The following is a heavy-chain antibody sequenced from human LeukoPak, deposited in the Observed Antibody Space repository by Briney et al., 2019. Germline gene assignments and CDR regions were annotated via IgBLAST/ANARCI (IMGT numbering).Heavy chain of an antibody. V-gene: IGHV4-59*08. D-gene: IGHD4-23*01. Sequence: SETLSLTCTVSGGSISSYYWSWIRQPPGKGLEWIGYIYYGGSTNYNPSLKSRVTISVDTSKNQFSLKLSSVTAADTAVYYCARSTGVHNWFDPWGQGTLVTVSS. CDR1: GGSISSYY. CDR2: IYYGGST. CDR3: ARSTGVHNWFDP. J-gene: IGHJ5*02.